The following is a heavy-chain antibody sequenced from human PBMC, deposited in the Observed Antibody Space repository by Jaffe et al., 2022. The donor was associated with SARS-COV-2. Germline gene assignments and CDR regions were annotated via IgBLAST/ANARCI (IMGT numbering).Heavy chain of an antibody. CDR3: ARNAGYYYYGMDV. J-gene: IGHJ6*02. D-gene: IGHD6-13*01. V-gene: IGHV4-61*02. CDR1: GGSISSGSYY. CDR2: IYTSGST. Sequence: QVQLQESGPGLVKPSQTLSLTCTVSGGSISSGSYYWSWIRQPAGKGLEWIGRIYTSGSTNYNPSLKSRVTISVDTSKNQFSLKLSSVTAADTAVYYCARNAGYYYYGMDVWGQGTTVTVSS.